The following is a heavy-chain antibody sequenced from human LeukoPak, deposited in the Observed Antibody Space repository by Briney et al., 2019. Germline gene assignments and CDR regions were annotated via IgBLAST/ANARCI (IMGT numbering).Heavy chain of an antibody. J-gene: IGHJ4*02. CDR2: ISGSGGST. CDR1: GFTFSSYA. CDR3: AKEREYYYDSSGYYSTQFYFDY. V-gene: IGHV3-23*01. D-gene: IGHD3-22*01. Sequence: GRSLRLSCAASGFTFSSYAMSWVRQAPGKGLEWVSAISGSGGSTYYADSVKGRFTISRDNSKNTLYLQMNSLRAEDTAVYYCAKEREYYYDSSGYYSTQFYFDYWGQGTLVTVSS.